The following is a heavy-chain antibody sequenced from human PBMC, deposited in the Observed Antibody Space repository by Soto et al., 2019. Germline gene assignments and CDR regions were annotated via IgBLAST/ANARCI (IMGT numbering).Heavy chain of an antibody. J-gene: IGHJ6*02. CDR2: IYYSGST. Sequence: SETLSLTCTVSGGSISSSSYYWGWIRQPPGKGLEWIGSIYYSGSTNYNPSLKSRVTMSVDTPKNQFSLKLSSVTAADTAVYYCARRGYGPGFPYYYGMDVWGQGTTVT. CDR3: ARRGYGPGFPYYYGMDV. D-gene: IGHD3-10*01. V-gene: IGHV4-39*07. CDR1: GGSISSSSYY.